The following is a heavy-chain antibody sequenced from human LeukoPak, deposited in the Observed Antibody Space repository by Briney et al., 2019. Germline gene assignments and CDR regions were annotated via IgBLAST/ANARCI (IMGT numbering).Heavy chain of an antibody. D-gene: IGHD1-26*01. CDR2: ISGSGATT. CDR3: GRATGDIAGAYFDY. J-gene: IGHJ4*02. CDR1: GFTFSSYA. Sequence: PGGSLRLSCAASGFTFSSYAMSWVRQAPGKGLEWVSAISGSGATTYYADSVKGRFTIFRDNSKNTFYLQMNSLRAEDTAVYYCGRATGDIAGAYFDYWGQGALVTVSS. V-gene: IGHV3-23*01.